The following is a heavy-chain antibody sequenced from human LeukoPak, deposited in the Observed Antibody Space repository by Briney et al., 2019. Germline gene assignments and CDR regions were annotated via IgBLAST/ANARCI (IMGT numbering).Heavy chain of an antibody. CDR1: GGSISSSNW. CDR2: IYHSGST. V-gene: IGHV4-4*02. Sequence: SETLSLTCAVSGGSISSSNWWSWVRQPPGKGLEWIGEIYHSGSTNYNPSLKSRVTISVDKSKNQFSLKLSSVTAADTAVYYCARTLYDFWSSYPTKLRANWFDPWGQGTLVTVSS. CDR3: ARTLYDFWSSYPTKLRANWFDP. D-gene: IGHD3-3*01. J-gene: IGHJ5*02.